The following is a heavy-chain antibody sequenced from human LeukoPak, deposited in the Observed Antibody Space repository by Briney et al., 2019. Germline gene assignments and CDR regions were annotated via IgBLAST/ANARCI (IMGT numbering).Heavy chain of an antibody. Sequence: SETLSLTCTVSGGSISSYYWSWIRQPPGKGLEWIGYIYYSGSTNYNPSLKSRVTISVDTSKNQSSLKLSSVTAADTAVYYCARAWYYDSLAYGMDVWGQGTTVTVSS. CDR2: IYYSGST. CDR1: GGSISSYY. CDR3: ARAWYYDSLAYGMDV. J-gene: IGHJ6*02. V-gene: IGHV4-59*01. D-gene: IGHD3-22*01.